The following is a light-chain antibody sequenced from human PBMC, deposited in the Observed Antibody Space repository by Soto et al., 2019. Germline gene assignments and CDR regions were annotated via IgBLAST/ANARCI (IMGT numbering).Light chain of an antibody. CDR1: QSISNY. J-gene: IGKJ2*01. V-gene: IGKV1-39*01. CDR3: QQSYSTPPGT. Sequence: DIQMTQSPSSLSASVGDRVTITCRASQSISNYLNWYQQKPGKAPNLLIYDASSLQSGVPSRFSGSGSGTDFTLTISSLQPEDFATYYCQQSYSTPPGTFGQGTELEIK. CDR2: DAS.